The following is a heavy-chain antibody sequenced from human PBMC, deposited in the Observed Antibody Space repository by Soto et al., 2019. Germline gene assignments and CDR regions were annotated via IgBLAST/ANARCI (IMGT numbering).Heavy chain of an antibody. CDR2: ISWNSGSI. Sequence: EVQLVESGGGLVQPGRSLRLSCAASGFTFDDYAMHWVRQAPGKGLEWVSGISWNSGSIGYADSVKGRFTISRDNAKNSLYLQMNSLRAEDTALYYCAKDTGSGYDFNYYYMDVWGKGTTVTVSS. D-gene: IGHD5-12*01. CDR3: AKDTGSGYDFNYYYMDV. J-gene: IGHJ6*03. V-gene: IGHV3-9*01. CDR1: GFTFDDYA.